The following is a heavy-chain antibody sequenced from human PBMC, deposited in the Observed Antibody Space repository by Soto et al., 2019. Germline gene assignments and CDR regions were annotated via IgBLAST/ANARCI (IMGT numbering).Heavy chain of an antibody. CDR1: EFTFSSYA. CDR2: ISSDGSQK. V-gene: IGHV3-30*18. Sequence: QAQLVESGGGVVQAGRSLRLSCAASEFTFSSYAMHWVRQAPGKGLEWVALISSDGSQKYHADSVMGRCIISRDNSLNTVYLRVDNVREGDTAIYDCAEDHPYIGTAVYDVWGEGTAVTVSS. D-gene: IGHD2-21*02. CDR3: AEDHPYIGTAVYDV. J-gene: IGHJ6*04.